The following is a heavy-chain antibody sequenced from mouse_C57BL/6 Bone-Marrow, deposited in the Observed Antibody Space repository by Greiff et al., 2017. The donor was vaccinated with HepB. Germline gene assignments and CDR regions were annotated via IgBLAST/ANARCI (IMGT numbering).Heavy chain of an antibody. CDR2: IHPNSGST. V-gene: IGHV1-64*01. J-gene: IGHJ1*03. CDR1: GYTFTSYW. CDR3: AREAYYYGSSSYWYFEV. Sequence: QVQLQQPGAELVKPGASVKLSCKASGYTFTSYWMHWVKQRPGQGLEWIGMIHPNSGSTNYNEKFKSKATLTVDKSSSTAYMQLSSLTSEDSAVYYCAREAYYYGSSSYWYFEVWGTGTTVTVSS. D-gene: IGHD1-1*01.